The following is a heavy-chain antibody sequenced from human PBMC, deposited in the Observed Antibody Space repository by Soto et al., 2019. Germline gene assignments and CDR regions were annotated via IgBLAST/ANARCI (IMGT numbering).Heavy chain of an antibody. CDR3: ARDRSDSSRADSFDI. CDR2: IYRGRAT. V-gene: IGHV3-53*01. Sequence: EVQLVESGGGLIQPGGSLRLSCAVSGFSVSNTYMSWVRQAPGKGLEWISVIYRGRATYYADSVQGRFTISRDDSGNRVYLQMNSLTTEDTAVYFCARDRSDSSRADSFDIWGQGTMVTVS. CDR1: GFSVSNTY. J-gene: IGHJ3*02. D-gene: IGHD6-25*01.